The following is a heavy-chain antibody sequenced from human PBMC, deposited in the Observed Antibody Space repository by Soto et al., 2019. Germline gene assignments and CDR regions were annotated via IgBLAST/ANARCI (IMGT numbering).Heavy chain of an antibody. V-gene: IGHV4-31*03. Sequence: QVQLQESGPGLVKPSQTLSLTCTVSGGSISSGGYYWSWIRQHPGKGLEWIGYIYYSGSTYYNPSLKGRVTISVDTSKNHFSLKLSSVTAADTAVYYCAREIGYGGYSGYDLVAFDIWGQGTMVTVSS. CDR2: IYYSGST. CDR1: GGSISSGGYY. J-gene: IGHJ3*02. D-gene: IGHD5-12*01. CDR3: AREIGYGGYSGYDLVAFDI.